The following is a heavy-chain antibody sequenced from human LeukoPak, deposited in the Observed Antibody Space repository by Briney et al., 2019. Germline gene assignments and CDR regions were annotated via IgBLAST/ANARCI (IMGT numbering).Heavy chain of an antibody. Sequence: KPSETLSLACAVYGGSFSGYHWSWIRQPPGKGLEWIGEINHSGSTNYNPSLKSRVTISVDTSKNQFSLKLSSVTAADTAVYYCARTSRIQLWSTDYWGQGTLVTVSS. J-gene: IGHJ4*02. D-gene: IGHD5-18*01. CDR1: GGSFSGYH. CDR3: ARTSRIQLWSTDY. V-gene: IGHV4-34*01. CDR2: INHSGST.